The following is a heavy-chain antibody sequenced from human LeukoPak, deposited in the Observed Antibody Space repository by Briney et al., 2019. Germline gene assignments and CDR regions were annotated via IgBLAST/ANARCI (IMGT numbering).Heavy chain of an antibody. CDR3: VKARGIQLWLPGDY. Sequence: PGGSLRLSCSASGFTFSRYAMHWVRQAPGKGLEYVSAISSNGGSTYYGDSVKGRFTISRDNSKNMLYLQMSSLRAEDTAVYYCVKARGIQLWLPGDYWGQGTLVTVSS. D-gene: IGHD5-18*01. J-gene: IGHJ4*02. CDR2: ISSNGGST. V-gene: IGHV3-64D*09. CDR1: GFTFSRYA.